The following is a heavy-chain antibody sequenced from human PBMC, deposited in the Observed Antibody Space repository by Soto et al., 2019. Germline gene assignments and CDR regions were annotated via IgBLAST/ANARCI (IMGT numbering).Heavy chain of an antibody. V-gene: IGHV4-39*01. Sequence: QLQLQESGPGLVKPSETLSLTCTVSGGSISSSSYYWGWIRQPPGKGLEWIGSIYYSGSTYYNPSLXRXAXIXXDTAKNQFSLKLSSVAAADTAVYYCARHDPDIVVVPAAIDYWGQGTLVTVSS. D-gene: IGHD2-2*01. CDR3: ARHDPDIVVVPAAIDY. CDR1: GGSISSSSYY. J-gene: IGHJ4*02. CDR2: IYYSGST.